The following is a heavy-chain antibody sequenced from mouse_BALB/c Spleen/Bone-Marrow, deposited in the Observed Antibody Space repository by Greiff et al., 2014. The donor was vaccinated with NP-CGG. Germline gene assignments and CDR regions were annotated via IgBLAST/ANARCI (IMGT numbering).Heavy chain of an antibody. Sequence: QVQPQQSGAELVRPGASVKLSCRASGYTFTSYWINWVKQRPGQGLEWIGNIYPSDSYTNYNQRFKDKATLTVDKSSSTAYMQLSSPTSEDSAVYYCTRYGNSHYYAMDYWGQGTSVTVSS. CDR3: TRYGNSHYYAMDY. V-gene: IGHV1-69*02. D-gene: IGHD1-1*01. CDR2: IYPSDSYT. CDR1: GYTFTSYW. J-gene: IGHJ4*01.